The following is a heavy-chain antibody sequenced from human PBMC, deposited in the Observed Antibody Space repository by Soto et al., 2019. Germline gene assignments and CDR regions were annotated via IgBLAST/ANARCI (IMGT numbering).Heavy chain of an antibody. CDR1: GFTFSTYA. V-gene: IGHV3-23*01. J-gene: IGHJ4*02. CDR3: AKDLYGDYGGIDS. D-gene: IGHD4-17*01. Sequence: EVQLLESGGGLVQPGGSLRLSCAASGFTFSTYAMIWVRQAPGKGLEWVSVITGSGGRTYYADSVQGRFTISRDTSKKALVLQMNSLRAEDTAGYYCAKDLYGDYGGIDSWVQGTMVTVSS. CDR2: ITGSGGRT.